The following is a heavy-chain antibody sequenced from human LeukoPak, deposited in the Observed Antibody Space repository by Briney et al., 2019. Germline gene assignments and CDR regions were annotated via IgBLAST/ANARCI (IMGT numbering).Heavy chain of an antibody. Sequence: GASVTVSCKASGGTFSSYAISWVRQAPGQGLEWMGGIIPIFGTANYAQKFQGRVTITADESTSTAYMELSSLRSEDTAVYYCARDQPLVVTATTYYYYYGMDVWGQGTTVTVSS. V-gene: IGHV1-69*13. CDR2: IIPIFGTA. D-gene: IGHD2-21*02. CDR1: GGTFSSYA. CDR3: ARDQPLVVTATTYYYYYGMDV. J-gene: IGHJ6*02.